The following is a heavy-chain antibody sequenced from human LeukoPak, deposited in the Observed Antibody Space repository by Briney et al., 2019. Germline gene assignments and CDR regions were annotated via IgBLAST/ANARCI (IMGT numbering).Heavy chain of an antibody. D-gene: IGHD6-19*01. CDR1: GFTFSSYS. Sequence: GGSLRLSCAGSGFTFSSYSMNWVRQAPGKGLEWVSSITSSSSYIYYADSVKGRFTISRDNAKESVYLQMNSLRAEDTAVYYCAKGSTYSSGWYTGFDYWGQGTLVTVSS. V-gene: IGHV3-21*01. J-gene: IGHJ4*02. CDR3: AKGSTYSSGWYTGFDY. CDR2: ITSSSSYI.